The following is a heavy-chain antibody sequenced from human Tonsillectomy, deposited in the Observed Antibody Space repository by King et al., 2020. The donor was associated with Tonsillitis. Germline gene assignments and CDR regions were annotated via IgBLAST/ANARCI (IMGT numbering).Heavy chain of an antibody. CDR2: ISYDGSNK. V-gene: IGHV3-30*18. J-gene: IGHJ4*02. CDR1: GFTFSNYC. D-gene: IGHD4-17*01. Sequence: QLVQSGGGVVQPGRSLRLSCAASGFTFSNYCMHWVRQAPGKGLEWVAVISYDGSNKYYADFVKGRFTISRDNSKNTLYLQMNSLRTEDTAVYSCANEGAETTLGGYFDYWGQGTLVTVSS. CDR3: ANEGAETTLGGYFDY.